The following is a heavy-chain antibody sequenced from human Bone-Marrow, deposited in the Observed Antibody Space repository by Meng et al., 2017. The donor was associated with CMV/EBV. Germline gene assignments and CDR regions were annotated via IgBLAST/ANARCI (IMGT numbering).Heavy chain of an antibody. CDR2: IRSKANSYAT. Sequence: GESLKISCAASGFSFSGSAVHWVRLASGKGLEWIGRIRSKANSYATAYAASVKGRFTISRDDSKNTAYLQMNSLKTEDTAVYYCTTYTVTTLDYWGQGTLVTVSS. D-gene: IGHD4-17*01. J-gene: IGHJ4*02. CDR3: TTYTVTTLDY. V-gene: IGHV3-73*01. CDR1: GFSFSGSA.